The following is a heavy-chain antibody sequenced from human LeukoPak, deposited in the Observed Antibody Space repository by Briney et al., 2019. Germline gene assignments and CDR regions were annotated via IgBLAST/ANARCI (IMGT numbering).Heavy chain of an antibody. CDR2: ISSSGSTI. Sequence: PGGSLRLSCAASGFTFSSYDMNWVRQAPGKGLVWVSYISSSGSTISYADSVKGRFTISRDNAKNSLYLQMNSLRAEDTAVYYCARVAYSGSYYRYFDYWGQGTLVTVSS. V-gene: IGHV3-48*03. CDR1: GFTFSSYD. CDR3: ARVAYSGSYYRYFDY. J-gene: IGHJ4*02. D-gene: IGHD1-26*01.